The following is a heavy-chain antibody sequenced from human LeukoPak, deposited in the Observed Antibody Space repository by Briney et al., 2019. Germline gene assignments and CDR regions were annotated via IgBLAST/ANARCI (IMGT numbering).Heavy chain of an antibody. J-gene: IGHJ4*02. Sequence: GGSLRLSCAASGFTFSSYSMNWVRQAPGKGLEWVSSTSSSSSYIYYADSVKGRFTISRDNARNSLYLQMNSLRAEDTAIYYCAKYAPPTTVVTRFFDSWGQGTLVTVSS. V-gene: IGHV3-21*04. CDR2: TSSSSSYI. CDR3: AKYAPPTTVVTRFFDS. D-gene: IGHD4-23*01. CDR1: GFTFSSYS.